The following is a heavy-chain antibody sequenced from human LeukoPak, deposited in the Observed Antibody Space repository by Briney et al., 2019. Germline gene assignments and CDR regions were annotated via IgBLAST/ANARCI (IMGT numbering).Heavy chain of an antibody. CDR2: ISAYNGNT. D-gene: IGHD3-9*01. Sequence: ASVKVSCKASGYTFTSYGISWVRQAPGQGLEWMGWISAYNGNTNYAQKLQGRVTMTTDTSTSTAYMELSRLRSDDTAVYYCARGCPNYDILTGYFYYYYYMDVWGKGTTVTISS. V-gene: IGHV1-18*01. CDR3: ARGCPNYDILTGYFYYYYYMDV. J-gene: IGHJ6*03. CDR1: GYTFTSYG.